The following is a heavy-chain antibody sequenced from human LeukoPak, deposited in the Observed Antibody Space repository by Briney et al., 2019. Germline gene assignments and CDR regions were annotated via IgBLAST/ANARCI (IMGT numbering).Heavy chain of an antibody. CDR2: IYYSGST. Sequence: SETLSLTCTVSGGSISSSSYYWGWIRQPPGKGLEWIGSIYYSGSTYYNPSLKSRVTISVDTSKNQFSLKLSSVTAADTAVYYCASNSGWYGSFDIWGQGTMVTVSS. J-gene: IGHJ3*02. D-gene: IGHD6-19*01. V-gene: IGHV4-39*07. CDR3: ASNSGWYGSFDI. CDR1: GGSISSSSYY.